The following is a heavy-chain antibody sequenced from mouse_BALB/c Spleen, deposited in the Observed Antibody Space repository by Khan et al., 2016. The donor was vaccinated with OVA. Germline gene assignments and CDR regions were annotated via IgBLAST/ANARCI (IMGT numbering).Heavy chain of an antibody. V-gene: IGHV3-2*02. J-gene: IGHJ3*01. Sequence: EVQLQESGPGLVKPSQSLSLTCTVTGYSITSDYAWNWIRQFPGNKLEWMGYISYSGTTTYNPSLKSRISITRDTSKNQFFLQLNSVTTEDTATYYCARSPDGYCAWFAYWGQGTLVTVSA. CDR1: GYSITSDYA. CDR3: ARSPDGYCAWFAY. CDR2: ISYSGTT. D-gene: IGHD2-3*01.